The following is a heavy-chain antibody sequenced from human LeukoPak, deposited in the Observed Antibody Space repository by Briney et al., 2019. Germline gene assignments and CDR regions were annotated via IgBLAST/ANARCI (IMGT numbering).Heavy chain of an antibody. CDR2: IYYSGST. Sequence: SETLSLTCTVSGGSISSSSYYWGWIRQPPGKGLEWIGSIYYSGSTYYNPSLESRVTISVDTSKNQFSLKLSSVTAADTAVYYCARDPEHSGSYVDYWGQGTLVTVSS. CDR1: GGSISSSSYY. CDR3: ARDPEHSGSYVDY. J-gene: IGHJ4*02. D-gene: IGHD1-26*01. V-gene: IGHV4-39*07.